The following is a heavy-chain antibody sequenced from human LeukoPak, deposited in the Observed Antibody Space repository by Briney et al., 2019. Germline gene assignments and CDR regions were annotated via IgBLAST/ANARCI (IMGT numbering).Heavy chain of an antibody. J-gene: IGHJ5*02. CDR2: INHSGST. Sequence: SETLSLTCAVYGGSFSGYYWSWIRQPPGKGLEWIGEINHSGSTNYNPSLKSRVTISVDTSKNQFSLKLSSVTAADTAVYYCAGGHSRRYSIGWFDPWGQGTLVTVSS. D-gene: IGHD6-13*01. CDR1: GGSFSGYY. V-gene: IGHV4-34*01. CDR3: AGGHSRRYSIGWFDP.